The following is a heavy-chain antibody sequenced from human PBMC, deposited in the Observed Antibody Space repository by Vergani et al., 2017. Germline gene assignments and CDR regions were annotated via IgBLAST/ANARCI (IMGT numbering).Heavy chain of an antibody. CDR1: GFTFSSYS. J-gene: IGHJ4*02. CDR3: ARGGNYYDSSGPRREVDY. V-gene: IGHV3-48*01. CDR2: ISSSSSTI. D-gene: IGHD3-22*01. Sequence: EVQLVESGGGLVQPGGSLRLSCAASGFTFSSYSMNWVRQAPGKGLEWVSYISSSSSTIYYADSVKGRFTISRDNAKNSLYLQMNSLRAEDTAVYYCARGGNYYDSSGPRREVDYWGQGTLVTVSS.